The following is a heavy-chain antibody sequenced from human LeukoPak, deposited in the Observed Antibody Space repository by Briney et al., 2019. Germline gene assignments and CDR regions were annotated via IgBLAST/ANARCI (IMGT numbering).Heavy chain of an antibody. V-gene: IGHV3-15*01. CDR1: GFTFSSVW. Sequence: GGSLRLSCTASGFTFSSVWMTWVRQAPGKGLEWVGRIKSRTDGETTDYAAPVKGRFSISRDDSENTLYLQMNSLENEDTAVYFCTTVHGAGPVNFDYWGQGSLVTVSS. CDR2: IKSRTDGETT. CDR3: TTVHGAGPVNFDY. D-gene: IGHD3-16*01. J-gene: IGHJ4*02.